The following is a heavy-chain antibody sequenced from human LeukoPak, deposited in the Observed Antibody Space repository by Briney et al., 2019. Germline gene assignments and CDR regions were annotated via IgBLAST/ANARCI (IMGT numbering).Heavy chain of an antibody. D-gene: IGHD2-2*01. V-gene: IGHV1-18*01. CDR1: GYTFTSYG. Sequence: GASVKVSCKASGYTFTSYGISWVRQAPGQGLEWIGWISAYNGNTNYAQKLQGRVTMTTDTSTSTAYMELRSLRSDDTAVYYCARGGYCSSTSCYRGAAFDIWGQGTMVTVSS. J-gene: IGHJ3*02. CDR3: ARGGYCSSTSCYRGAAFDI. CDR2: ISAYNGNT.